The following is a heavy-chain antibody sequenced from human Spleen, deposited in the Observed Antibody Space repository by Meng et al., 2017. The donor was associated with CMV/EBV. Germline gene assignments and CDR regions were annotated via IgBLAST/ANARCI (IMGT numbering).Heavy chain of an antibody. CDR1: FNNAW. J-gene: IGHJ4*02. Sequence: FNNAWRSWVRQAPGKGLEWVGRIKTNSDGGTTEYAETVKDRVTISRDDSKNTLYLQMDSLRTEDTAVYYCTTLTPGWFGQLTEDSDFWGQGTLVTVSS. CDR2: IKTNSDGGTT. D-gene: IGHD3-10*01. CDR3: TTLTPGWFGQLTEDSDF. V-gene: IGHV3-15*01.